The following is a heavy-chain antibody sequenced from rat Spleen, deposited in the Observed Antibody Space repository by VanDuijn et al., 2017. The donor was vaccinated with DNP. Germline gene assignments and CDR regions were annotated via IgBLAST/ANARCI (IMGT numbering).Heavy chain of an antibody. Sequence: EVHLVESGGDLVQPGRSLKLSCVASRFTFNNFWMTWFRQVPRKGLEWVASIPSSGDTTYYPDSVKGRFTISRDIAKDTLYLRMNSLRSEDTATYYCAIYFYSGDNWFGYWGQGTLVTVSS. CDR3: AIYFYSGDNWFGY. CDR1: RFTFNNFW. V-gene: IGHV5-31*01. CDR2: IPSSGDTT. J-gene: IGHJ3*01. D-gene: IGHD1-1*01.